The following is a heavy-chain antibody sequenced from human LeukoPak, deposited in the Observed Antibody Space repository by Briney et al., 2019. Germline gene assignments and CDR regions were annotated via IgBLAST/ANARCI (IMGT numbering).Heavy chain of an antibody. CDR1: GFTFSSYW. V-gene: IGHV3-7*01. Sequence: GGSLRLSCAVSGFTFSSYWMNWVRQAPGKGLEWVASIRQDGGEKSYVDSVKGRFTLSRDNTKNSLYLQMSSLRAEDTAVYYCARDGTAVGLYFGLWGQGTLVSVSS. CDR3: ARDGTAVGLYFGL. CDR2: IRQDGGEK. D-gene: IGHD6-13*01. J-gene: IGHJ4*01.